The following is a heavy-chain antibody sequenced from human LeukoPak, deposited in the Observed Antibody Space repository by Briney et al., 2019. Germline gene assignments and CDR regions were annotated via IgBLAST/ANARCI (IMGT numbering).Heavy chain of an antibody. J-gene: IGHJ4*02. CDR2: SSSSGDAT. V-gene: IGHV3-23*01. CDR3: ATRNYYDSRGYYYYYFDF. Sequence: PGRTLRLACAVSGFTFSSQAMSWVRQAPGKGLDWISGSSSSGDATAHADSVRGRFSISRDNSRNTLYLQINRLRVEDTAAYYCATRNYYDSRGYYYYYFDFWGQGTLVTVSS. D-gene: IGHD3-22*01. CDR1: GFTFSSQA.